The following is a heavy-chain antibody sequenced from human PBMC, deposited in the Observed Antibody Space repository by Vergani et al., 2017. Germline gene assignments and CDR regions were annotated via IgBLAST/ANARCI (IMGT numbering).Heavy chain of an antibody. CDR3: ARELLWFGEWPDAFDI. V-gene: IGHV3-48*04. Sequence: EVQLVESGGGLVQPGGSLRLSCAASGFTFSSYSMNWVRQAPGKGLEWVSYISSSSSTIYYADSVKGRFTISRDNAKNSLYLQMNSPRAEDTAVYYCARELLWFGEWPDAFDIWGQGTMVTVSS. CDR2: ISSSSSTI. J-gene: IGHJ3*02. CDR1: GFTFSSYS. D-gene: IGHD3-10*01.